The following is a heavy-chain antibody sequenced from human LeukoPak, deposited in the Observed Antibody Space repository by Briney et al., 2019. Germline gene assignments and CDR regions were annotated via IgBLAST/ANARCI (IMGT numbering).Heavy chain of an antibody. CDR2: IPYDGSNK. V-gene: IGHV3-30*02. CDR3: AKDICGGNCYPHGGY. J-gene: IGHJ4*02. Sequence: GGSLRLSCAASGFTFSNYGMHWVRQASGKGLEWAAFIPYDGSNKYYADSLQGRFTISRDNSMNTLYLQMSSLRAEDTAIYYCAKDICGGNCYPHGGYWGQGTLVTVSS. D-gene: IGHD2-21*01. CDR1: GFTFSNYG.